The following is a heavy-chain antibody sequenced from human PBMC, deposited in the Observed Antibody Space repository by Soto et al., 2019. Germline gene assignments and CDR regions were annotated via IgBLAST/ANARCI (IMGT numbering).Heavy chain of an antibody. D-gene: IGHD6-13*01. V-gene: IGHV4-39*07. CDR1: GGSISSSSYY. J-gene: IGHJ4*02. CDR3: ACGRSWYQNGYYFDY. CDR2: IYYSGST. Sequence: SETLSLTCTVSGGSISSSSYYWGWIRQPPGKGLEWIGSIYYSGSTYYNPSLKSRVTISVDTSKNQFSLKLSSVTAADTAVYYCACGRSWYQNGYYFDYWGQGTLVTVSS.